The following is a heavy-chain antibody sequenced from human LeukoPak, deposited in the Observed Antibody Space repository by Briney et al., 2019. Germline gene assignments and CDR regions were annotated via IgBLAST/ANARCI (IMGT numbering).Heavy chain of an antibody. CDR3: ARCWSSDRGYCDY. J-gene: IGHJ4*02. Sequence: ASVKVSCETSGHTFTSYGITWVRQAPGQGLEWMGWISAYNGKTDYARKLQERVTMTTDTSTSTAYMELRSLRSDDTAVYYCARCWSSDRGYCDYWGQGTLVTVSS. CDR2: ISAYNGKT. V-gene: IGHV1-18*01. CDR1: GHTFTSYG.